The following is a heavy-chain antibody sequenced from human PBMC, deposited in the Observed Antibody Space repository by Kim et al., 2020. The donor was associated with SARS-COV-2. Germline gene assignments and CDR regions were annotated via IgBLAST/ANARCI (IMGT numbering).Heavy chain of an antibody. D-gene: IGHD3-9*01. CDR2: INQYGSET. CDR3: ARDDILTGFSGSGY. J-gene: IGHJ4*02. CDR1: GFSFSSYW. Sequence: GGSLRLSCVASGFSFSSYWMSWVRQAPGKGLEWVASINQYGSETNYLDSVKGRLTISRDNGENSLYLYMSNLRVDDTAVYYCARDDILTGFSGSGYWGQGTQVTVSS. V-gene: IGHV3-7*01.